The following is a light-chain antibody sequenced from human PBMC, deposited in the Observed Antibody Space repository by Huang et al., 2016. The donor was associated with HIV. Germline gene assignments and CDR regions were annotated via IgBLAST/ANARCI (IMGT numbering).Light chain of an antibody. V-gene: IGKV3-11*01. Sequence: EIVLTQSPATLSLSPGERATLSCRASQNVTDSLAWYRQKPGQAPSLLLYRAANRAPGTPARFSGSGSGTDFTLTISSLEPEDFAIYYCQERIQWPRLTFGGGTKVEIK. CDR2: RAA. CDR1: QNVTDS. CDR3: QERIQWPRLT. J-gene: IGKJ4*01.